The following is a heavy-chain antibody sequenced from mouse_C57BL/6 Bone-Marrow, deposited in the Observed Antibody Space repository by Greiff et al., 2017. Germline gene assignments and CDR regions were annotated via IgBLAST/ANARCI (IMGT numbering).Heavy chain of an antibody. J-gene: IGHJ2*01. CDR2: ISDGGSYT. CDR1: GFTFSSYA. V-gene: IGHV5-9-3*01. CDR3: ARHDPFDV. Sequence: EVQVVEPGGGLVKPGGSVKLSCAASGFTFSSYAMSWVRQTPEKRLEWVATISDGGSYTYYPDNVKGRFTISRDNATNTLYLQMSSLRSEETARYYYARHDPFDVWGTGTTLTVSS.